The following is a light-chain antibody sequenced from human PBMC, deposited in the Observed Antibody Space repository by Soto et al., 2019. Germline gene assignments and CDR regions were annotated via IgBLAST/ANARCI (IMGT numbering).Light chain of an antibody. CDR1: SSDIGRYNY. Sequence: QSLLTQPASVSGSPGQSITISCTGTSSDIGRYNYVSWYQQYPGKAPKFMIYEVSNRPSGVSNRFSGSKSGNTASLTISGLQAEDEADYYCSSYISSSTYVFGTGTKVTVL. J-gene: IGLJ1*01. CDR2: EVS. V-gene: IGLV2-14*01. CDR3: SSYISSSTYV.